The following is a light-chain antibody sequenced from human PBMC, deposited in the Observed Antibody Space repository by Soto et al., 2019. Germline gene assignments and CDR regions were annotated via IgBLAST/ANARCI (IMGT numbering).Light chain of an antibody. V-gene: IGLV1-40*01. CDR3: QSYDSGLSAVL. J-gene: IGLJ2*01. CDR2: GND. Sequence: QPVLTQPPSVSEAPGQRVTISCTGSSSNIGADYDVNWYQQFPGTAPKLLIYGNDNRPSGVPDRFSGSKSDTSASLAVTGLQAEDEADYYCQSYDSGLSAVLFGGGTKLTVL. CDR1: SSNIGADYD.